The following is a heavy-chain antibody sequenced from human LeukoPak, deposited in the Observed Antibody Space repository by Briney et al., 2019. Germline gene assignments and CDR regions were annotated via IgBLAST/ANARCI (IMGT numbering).Heavy chain of an antibody. D-gene: IGHD3-22*01. J-gene: IGHJ4*02. CDR3: AKVGRNYYDSSGYYYADY. V-gene: IGHV3-30-3*01. CDR1: GFTFSSYA. CDR2: ISYDGSNK. Sequence: GGSLRLSCAASGFTFSSYAMHWVRQAPGMGLEWVAVISYDGSNKYYADSVKGRFTISRDNSKNTLYLQMNSLRAEDTAVYYCAKVGRNYYDSSGYYYADYWGQGTLVTVSS.